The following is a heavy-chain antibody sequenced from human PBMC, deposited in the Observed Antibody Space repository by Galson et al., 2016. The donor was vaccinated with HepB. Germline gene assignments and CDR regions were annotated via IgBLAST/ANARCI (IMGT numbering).Heavy chain of an antibody. V-gene: IGHV3-30*18. D-gene: IGHD6-19*01. CDR3: SKGFHSTGWFSYS. CDR2: ISHDGNNK. Sequence: SLRLSCAASGFTFSSYGMHWVRQAPGKGLEWVAVISHDGNNKYYAESVKGRFTISRDNSGNTMYLQMSSLRAEDTAMYYCSKGFHSTGWFSYSWGRGTLVTVSS. CDR1: GFTFSSYG. J-gene: IGHJ4*02.